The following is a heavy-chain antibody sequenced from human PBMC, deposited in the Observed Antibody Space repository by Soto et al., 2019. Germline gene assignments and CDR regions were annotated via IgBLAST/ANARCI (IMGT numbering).Heavy chain of an antibody. CDR3: ARAMYDYVWGSYRPGKYYFDY. CDR2: IDYRGST. Sequence: QVQLQESGPGLVKPSQTLSLTCTVSGGSISSGGYYWSWIRQHPGKGLEWIGYIDYRGSTYYNPSLKSRVTISVDTSKNQFSLKLSSVTAADTAVYYCARAMYDYVWGSYRPGKYYFDYWGQGTLVTVSS. J-gene: IGHJ4*02. V-gene: IGHV4-31*03. CDR1: GGSISSGGYY. D-gene: IGHD3-16*02.